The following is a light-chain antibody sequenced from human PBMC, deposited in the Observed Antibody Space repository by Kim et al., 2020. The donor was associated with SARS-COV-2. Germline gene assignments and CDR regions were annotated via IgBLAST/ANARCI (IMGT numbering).Light chain of an antibody. V-gene: IGLV3-21*04. Sequence: GKTARITCGGNSIGTKSVHWYQQKAGQAPILVISYDSDRPSGIPERFSGSNSGNTATLTINRVETEDEADYYCQVWDSSSDHRVVFGGGTQLTVL. CDR2: YDS. CDR1: SIGTKS. J-gene: IGLJ2*01. CDR3: QVWDSSSDHRVV.